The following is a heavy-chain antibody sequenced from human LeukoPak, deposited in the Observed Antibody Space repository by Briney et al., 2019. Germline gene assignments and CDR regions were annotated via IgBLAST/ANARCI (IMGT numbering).Heavy chain of an antibody. CDR2: IYYSGST. Sequence: PSETLSLTCTVSGGSISSYYWSWIRQPPGKGLEWIGYIYYSGSTNYNPSLKSRVTISVDTSKNQFSLKLSSVTVADTAVYYCARLVSGYWFDPWGQGTLVTVSS. CDR3: ARLVSGYWFDP. D-gene: IGHD3-3*01. V-gene: IGHV4-59*08. CDR1: GGSISSYY. J-gene: IGHJ5*02.